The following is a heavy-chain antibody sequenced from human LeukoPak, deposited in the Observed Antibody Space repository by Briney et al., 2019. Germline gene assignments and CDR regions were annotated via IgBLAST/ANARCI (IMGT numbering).Heavy chain of an antibody. CDR2: IYSGGST. Sequence: GGSLRLSCAASVCTVSSNYMSWVRKAPWKGLEWVSVIYSGGSTYYADSVKGRFTISRDNSKNTLYLQMNSLRAEDTAVYYCARDSSYYYGMDVWGQGTTVTVSS. J-gene: IGHJ6*02. V-gene: IGHV3-53*01. CDR1: VCTVSSNY. CDR3: ARDSSYYYGMDV.